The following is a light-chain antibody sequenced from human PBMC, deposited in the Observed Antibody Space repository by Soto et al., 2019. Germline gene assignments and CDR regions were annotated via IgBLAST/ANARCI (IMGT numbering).Light chain of an antibody. J-gene: IGKJ1*01. CDR1: QTMSSW. CDR2: DAS. V-gene: IGKV1-39*01. CDR3: QQSYSTPPWT. Sequence: DIQMTQSPSTLSASVGDRVTIACRASQTMSSWLAWYQQKPGKAPKLLLHDASSLQTGVPSRFSGSGSCTDFSLTISSLQPEDFATYYCQQSYSTPPWTFGQGTKVEI.